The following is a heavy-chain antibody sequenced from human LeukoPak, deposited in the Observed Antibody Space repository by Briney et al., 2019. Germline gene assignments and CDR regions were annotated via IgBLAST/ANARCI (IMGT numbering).Heavy chain of an antibody. V-gene: IGHV1-8*01. CDR2: MNPNSGNT. J-gene: IGHJ2*01. CDR1: GYTFTSYD. D-gene: IGHD6-13*01. Sequence: ASVKVSCKASGYTFTSYDINWVRQATGQGLEWMGWMNPNSGNTGYAQKFQGRVTMTRNTSISTAYMELSSLRSEDTAVYYCARKTGYSSSWYSWYFDLWGRGTLVTVSS. CDR3: ARKTGYSSSWYSWYFDL.